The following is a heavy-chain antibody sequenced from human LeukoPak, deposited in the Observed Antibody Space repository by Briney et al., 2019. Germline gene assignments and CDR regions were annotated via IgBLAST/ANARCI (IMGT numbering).Heavy chain of an antibody. Sequence: PGRSLRLSCAASGFTFDDYAMHWVRQAPGKGLEWVSAISGSGGSTYYADSVKGRFTISRDTSKSTLYLQMNSLRAEDTAVYYCAKRSGDSYYLDSWGQGTLVTVSS. J-gene: IGHJ4*02. V-gene: IGHV3-23*01. CDR1: GFTFDDYA. CDR2: ISGSGGST. D-gene: IGHD2-15*01. CDR3: AKRSGDSYYLDS.